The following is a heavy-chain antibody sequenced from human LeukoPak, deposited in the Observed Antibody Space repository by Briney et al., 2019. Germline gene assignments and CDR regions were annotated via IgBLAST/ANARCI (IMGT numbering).Heavy chain of an antibody. CDR3: ASERLGELSLLDY. V-gene: IGHV4-59*01. CDR2: IYYSGST. Sequence: SETLSLTCTVSGGSISSYYWSWIRQPPGKGLEWIGYIYYSGSTYYNPSLKSRVTISVDTSKNQFSLKLSSVTAADTAVYYCASERLGELSLLDYWGQGTLVTVSS. D-gene: IGHD3-16*02. CDR1: GGSISSYY. J-gene: IGHJ4*02.